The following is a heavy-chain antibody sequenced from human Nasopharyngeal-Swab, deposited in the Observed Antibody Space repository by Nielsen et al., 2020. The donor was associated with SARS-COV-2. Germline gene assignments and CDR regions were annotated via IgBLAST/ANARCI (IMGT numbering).Heavy chain of an antibody. CDR1: GFTLSSYA. Sequence: GESLKISCAASGFTLSSYAMHWVRQAPGKGLEYVSAISSRGDRTFYANSMKGRFTISRDNSKNTLYLQMGSLRAEDMAVYYCARGKDFYDSTCYYYDPVDAFDIWGQGTMVTVSS. CDR3: ARGKDFYDSTCYYYDPVDAFDI. D-gene: IGHD3-22*01. CDR2: ISSRGDRT. V-gene: IGHV3-64*01. J-gene: IGHJ3*02.